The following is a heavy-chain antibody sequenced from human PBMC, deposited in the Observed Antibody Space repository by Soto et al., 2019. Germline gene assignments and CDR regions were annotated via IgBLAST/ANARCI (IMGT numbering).Heavy chain of an antibody. CDR1: GYTFTGHY. Sequence: QAQLVQSGAEVKKPGASVKVSCKASGYTFTGHYVHWVRQAPGQGLEWMGWINPHSGDTKYAQKFQGRVTMTRETSFSTAYMELTRLRSDDPAVYYCARDVYSVEFWGQGTLVTVSS. V-gene: IGHV1-2*02. CDR3: ARDVYSVEF. D-gene: IGHD2-8*01. J-gene: IGHJ4*02. CDR2: INPHSGDT.